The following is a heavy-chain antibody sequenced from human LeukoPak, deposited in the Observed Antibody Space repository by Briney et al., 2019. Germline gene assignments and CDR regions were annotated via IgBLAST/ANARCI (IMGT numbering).Heavy chain of an antibody. CDR3: ARVGSAYYYDSSGYKAHFDY. CDR1: GGSISSSSYY. J-gene: IGHJ4*02. V-gene: IGHV4-39*07. D-gene: IGHD3-22*01. CDR2: IYYSGST. Sequence: SETLSLTCTVSGGSISSSSYYWGWIRQPPGKGLEWIGSIYYSGSTYYNPSLKSRVTISVDTSKNQFSLKLSSVTAADTAVYYCARVGSAYYYDSSGYKAHFDYWGQGTLVTVSS.